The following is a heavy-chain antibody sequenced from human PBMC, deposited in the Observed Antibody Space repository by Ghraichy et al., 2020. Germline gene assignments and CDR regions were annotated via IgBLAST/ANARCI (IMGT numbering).Heavy chain of an antibody. J-gene: IGHJ3*02. CDR1: GYTFTSYG. Sequence: SVKVSCKASGYTFTSYGISWVRQAPGQGLEWMGWISAYNGNTNYAQKLQGRVTMTTDTSTSTAYMELRSLRSDDTAVYYCARGAGSGSYFTRDDAFDIWGQGTMVTVSS. D-gene: IGHD1-26*01. CDR2: ISAYNGNT. CDR3: ARGAGSGSYFTRDDAFDI. V-gene: IGHV1-18*01.